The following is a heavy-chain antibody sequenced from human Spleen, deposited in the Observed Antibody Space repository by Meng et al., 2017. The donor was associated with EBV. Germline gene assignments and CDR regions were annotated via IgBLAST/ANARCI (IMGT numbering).Heavy chain of an antibody. Sequence: QGQLQQWGAGLWKTSETLSPTCGVSGGSLSGYYWTWIRQSPGKGLEWIGEINQSGSTNYNPSLKSRVTVSVDTSKNQFSLRVTSVTAADSALYYCAREAGPFFGVIVYDSWGQGTLVTVSS. CDR2: INQSGST. J-gene: IGHJ4*02. D-gene: IGHD3-3*01. CDR1: GGSLSGYY. V-gene: IGHV4-34*01. CDR3: AREAGPFFGVIVYDS.